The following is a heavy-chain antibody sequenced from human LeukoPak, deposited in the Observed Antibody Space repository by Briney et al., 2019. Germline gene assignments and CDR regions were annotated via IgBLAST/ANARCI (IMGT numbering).Heavy chain of an antibody. CDR2: IYMSGST. CDR3: ARDPYGDHFDY. V-gene: IGHV4-4*07. J-gene: IGHJ4*02. Sequence: SETLSLTCTVSGGFISSYYWSWFRQPAGKGLEWIGRIYMSGSTNYNPSLKSRVTMSLDTSKNQFSLKLSSVTAADTAVFYCARDPYGDHFDYWGQGILVTVSS. CDR1: GGFISSYY. D-gene: IGHD4-17*01.